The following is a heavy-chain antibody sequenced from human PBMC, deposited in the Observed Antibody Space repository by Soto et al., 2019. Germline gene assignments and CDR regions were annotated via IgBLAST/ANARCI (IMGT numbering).Heavy chain of an antibody. J-gene: IGHJ4*02. Sequence: SETLSLTCTVSGGSVSSGSYYWSWIRQPPGKGLEWIGYIYYSGSTNYNPSLKSRVTISVDTSKNQFSLKLSSVTAADTAVYYCSGSYYLDSNFDYWGQGTLVTVS. CDR1: GGSVSSGSYY. CDR3: SGSYYLDSNFDY. CDR2: IYYSGST. V-gene: IGHV4-61*01. D-gene: IGHD3-10*01.